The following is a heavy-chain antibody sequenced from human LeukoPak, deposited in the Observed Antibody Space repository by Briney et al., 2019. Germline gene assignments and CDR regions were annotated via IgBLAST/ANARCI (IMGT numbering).Heavy chain of an antibody. CDR2: IYYSGTT. V-gene: IGHV4-39*07. CDR3: ARVDYYYYGMDV. J-gene: IGHJ6*02. Sequence: SETLSLTCTVSGGSISSSSYYWGWIRQPPGKGLEWIGGIYYSGTTYYNPSLKSRVTISVHTSKNQFSLNLSSVTAADTAVYHCARVDYYYYGMDVWGQGTTVTVSS. CDR1: GGSISSSSYY. D-gene: IGHD2-2*03.